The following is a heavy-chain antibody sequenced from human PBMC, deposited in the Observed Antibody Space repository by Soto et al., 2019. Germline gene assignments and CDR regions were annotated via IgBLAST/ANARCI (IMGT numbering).Heavy chain of an antibody. CDR2: ISGSGGST. V-gene: IGHV3-23*01. CDR3: AKDQWGYCSSTSCYTFDY. Sequence: EVQLLESGGGLVQPGGSLRLSCAASGFTFSSYAMSWVRQAPGKGLEWVSAISGSGGSTYYADSVKGRFTISRDNSKNTLYLQMNSLRAEDTAVYYCAKDQWGYCSSTSCYTFDYWGQRTLVTVSS. CDR1: GFTFSSYA. D-gene: IGHD2-2*02. J-gene: IGHJ4*02.